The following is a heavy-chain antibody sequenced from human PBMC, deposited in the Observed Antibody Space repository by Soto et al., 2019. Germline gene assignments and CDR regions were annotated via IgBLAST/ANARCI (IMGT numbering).Heavy chain of an antibody. J-gene: IGHJ2*01. CDR3: AKVPCCYDGSGYQSLRWYFDP. CDR2: ISGSGGST. CDR1: GFTFSSYA. Sequence: EVQLLESGGGLVQPGGSLRLSCAASGFTFSSYAMSWVRQAPGKGLEWVSAISGSGGSTYYADSVKGRFTISRDNSANTLYLQMNSVRAEDTDVYCCAKVPCCYDGSGYQSLRWYFDPWGRGTLVTVSS. D-gene: IGHD3-22*01. V-gene: IGHV3-23*01.